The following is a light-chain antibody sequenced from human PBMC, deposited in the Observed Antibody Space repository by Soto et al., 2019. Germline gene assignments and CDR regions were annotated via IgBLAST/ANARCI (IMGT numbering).Light chain of an antibody. CDR2: AAS. CDR1: QSVRSN. Sequence: EIVMTQSPATLSVSPVDRATLSCIASQSVRSNLAWYQQKPGQAPRLLIYAASTRATGIPARFSGSGSGTEFTLTIRSLQSEDFAVYYCQQYNNWPPWKCGQGNKGDIK. CDR3: QQYNNWPPWK. J-gene: IGKJ1*01. V-gene: IGKV3-15*01.